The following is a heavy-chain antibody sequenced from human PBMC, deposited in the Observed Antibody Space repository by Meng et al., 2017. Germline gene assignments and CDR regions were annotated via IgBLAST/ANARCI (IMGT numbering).Heavy chain of an antibody. CDR2: INTNTGNP. D-gene: IGHD3-22*01. V-gene: IGHV7-4-1*02. Sequence: ASVKVSCKASGYTFTSYAMTWVRQAPGQGLEWMGWINTNTGNPTYAQGFTGRFVFSLDTSVSTAYRQISSLKAEDTAVYYCARDPHYYDSSGQDYWGQGTLVTVSS. CDR1: GYTFTSYA. CDR3: ARDPHYYDSSGQDY. J-gene: IGHJ4*02.